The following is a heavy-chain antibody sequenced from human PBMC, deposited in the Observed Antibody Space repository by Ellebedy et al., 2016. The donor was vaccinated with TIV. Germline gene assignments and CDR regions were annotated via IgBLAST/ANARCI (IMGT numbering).Heavy chain of an antibody. D-gene: IGHD2-15*01. CDR1: GYTFTGYY. J-gene: IGHJ5*02. CDR2: ISGYNGNT. V-gene: IGHV1-18*04. Sequence: AASVKVSCKASGYTFTGYYMHWVRQAPGQGLEWMGWISGYNGNTNYAQKFQGRVTMTIDTSTSTTYMELRSLRSDDTAVYYCARRGRYCSSGTCWFDPWGQGTLVTVSS. CDR3: ARRGRYCSSGTCWFDP.